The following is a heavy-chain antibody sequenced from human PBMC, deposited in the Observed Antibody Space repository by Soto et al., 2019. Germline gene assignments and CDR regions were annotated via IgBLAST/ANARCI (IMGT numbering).Heavy chain of an antibody. V-gene: IGHV4-30-4*01. CDR1: GGSISSGDYY. CDR2: IYYSGST. D-gene: IGHD4-4*01. CDR3: ARVRVTTNYYYGMDV. J-gene: IGHJ6*02. Sequence: SETLSLTCTVSGGSISSGDYYWSWIRQPPGKGLEWIGYIYYSGSTYYNPSLKSRVTISVDTSKNQFSLKLSSVTAADTAVYYCARVRVTTNYYYGMDVWGQGTTVTVAS.